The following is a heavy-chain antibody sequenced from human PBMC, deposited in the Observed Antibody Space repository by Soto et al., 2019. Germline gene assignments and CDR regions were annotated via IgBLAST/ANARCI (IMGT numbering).Heavy chain of an antibody. D-gene: IGHD6-19*01. Sequence: GGSLRLSCAASGFTFSSYWMSWVRQAPGKGLEWVSNIKQDGSEKYYVDSVKGRFTISRENAKNSLYLQMNSLRAEDTAVYYCARPYGYSSGWGGGMDVWGQGTTVTVSS. CDR1: GFTFSSYW. CDR3: ARPYGYSSGWGGGMDV. V-gene: IGHV3-7*03. J-gene: IGHJ6*02. CDR2: IKQDGSEK.